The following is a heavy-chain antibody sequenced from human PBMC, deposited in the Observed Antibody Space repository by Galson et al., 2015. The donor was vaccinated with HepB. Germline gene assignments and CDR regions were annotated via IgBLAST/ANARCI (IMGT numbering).Heavy chain of an antibody. J-gene: IGHJ3*02. V-gene: IGHV2-70*11. CDR3: HTGDYYNKAFDI. CDR2: FDWDDDK. D-gene: IGHD4-11*01. CDR1: GFSLSTSGMC. Sequence: PALVKPTQTLTLTCTFSGFSLSTSGMCVSWIRQPPGKALEWLARFDWDDDKYYITSLKTRLTISKDTSKNQVVLTMTNMDPVDTATYYCHTGDYYNKAFDIWGHGTMVTVSS.